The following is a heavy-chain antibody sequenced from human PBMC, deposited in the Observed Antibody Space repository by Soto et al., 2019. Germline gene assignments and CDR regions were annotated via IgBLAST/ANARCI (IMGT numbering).Heavy chain of an antibody. CDR2: INHSGST. V-gene: IGHV4-34*01. D-gene: IGHD4-17*01. J-gene: IGHJ4*02. Sequence: SETLSLTCAVYGGSFSGYYWSWIRQPPGKGLEWIGEINHSGSTNYNPSLKSRVTISVDTSKDQFSLKLSSVTAADTAVYYCARVRYYGDYRFLDFDYWGQGTLVTVSS. CDR3: ARVRYYGDYRFLDFDY. CDR1: GGSFSGYY.